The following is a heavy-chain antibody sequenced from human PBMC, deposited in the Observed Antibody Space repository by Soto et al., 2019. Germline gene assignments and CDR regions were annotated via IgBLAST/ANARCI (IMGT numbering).Heavy chain of an antibody. CDR3: AKDRSQIFPYYFDY. D-gene: IGHD6-13*01. Sequence: GGSLRLSCAASGFTFSSYGMHWVRQAPGKGLEWVAVISYDGSNKYYADSVKGRFTISRDNSKNTLYLQMNSLRAEDTAVYYCAKDRSQIFPYYFDYWSQGTLVTVSS. J-gene: IGHJ4*02. V-gene: IGHV3-30*18. CDR1: GFTFSSYG. CDR2: ISYDGSNK.